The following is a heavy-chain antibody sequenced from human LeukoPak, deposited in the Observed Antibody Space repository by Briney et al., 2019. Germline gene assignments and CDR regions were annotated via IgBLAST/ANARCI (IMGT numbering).Heavy chain of an antibody. Sequence: SETLSLTCTVSGGSISSNYWSWIRQPPGKGLEWIGYIYHSGSTNYNPSLKSRVTISVDTSKNQFSLMLSSVTAADMAVYYCARYSAPVTSIDYWGQGTLVTVS. CDR1: GGSISSNY. J-gene: IGHJ4*02. CDR2: IYHSGST. V-gene: IGHV4-59*01. D-gene: IGHD2-21*02. CDR3: ARYSAPVTSIDY.